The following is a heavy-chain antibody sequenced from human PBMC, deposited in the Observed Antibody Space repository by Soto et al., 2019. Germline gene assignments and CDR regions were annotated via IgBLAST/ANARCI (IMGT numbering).Heavy chain of an antibody. CDR2: IHYSGTT. CDR1: GGSMRNYF. V-gene: IGHV4-59*01. J-gene: IGHJ4*02. CDR3: AAGEASSRDLAPYYLDF. Sequence: LSLTCTVSGGSMRNYFWTWIRQPPGKGLEWIGYIHYSGTTSFFPSYNPSIRSRVTISEDTSKNQFSLKLLSVTTADTAVYFCAAGEASSRDLAPYYLDFWGQGTLVTVSS. D-gene: IGHD6-13*01.